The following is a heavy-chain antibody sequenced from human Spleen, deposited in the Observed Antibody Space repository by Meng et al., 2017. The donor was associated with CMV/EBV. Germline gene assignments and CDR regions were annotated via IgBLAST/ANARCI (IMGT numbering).Heavy chain of an antibody. D-gene: IGHD1-26*01. Sequence: GGSLRLSCAASGFTVSNNYMSWVRQAPGKGLEWVSGISWNSGSIGYADSVKGRFTISRDNAKNSLYLQMNSLRAEDTAVYYCARDLGGNYGMDVWGQGTTVTVSS. CDR2: ISWNSGSI. CDR3: ARDLGGNYGMDV. CDR1: GFTVSNNY. J-gene: IGHJ6*02. V-gene: IGHV3-69-1*01.